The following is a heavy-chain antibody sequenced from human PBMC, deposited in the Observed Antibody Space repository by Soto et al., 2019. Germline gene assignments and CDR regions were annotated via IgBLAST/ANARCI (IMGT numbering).Heavy chain of an antibody. J-gene: IGHJ4*02. D-gene: IGHD1-7*01. CDR2: ISGSGGST. V-gene: IGHV3-23*01. CDR3: AKSYHNWNYVSLFDY. CDR1: GFTFSSYA. Sequence: EVQLLESGGGLVQPGGSLRLSRAPSGFTFSSYAMSWDRQAPGKGLEWVSAISGSGGSTYYADSVKGRFTISRDNSKNTLYLQMNSLRAEDTAVYYCAKSYHNWNYVSLFDYWGQGTLVTVSS.